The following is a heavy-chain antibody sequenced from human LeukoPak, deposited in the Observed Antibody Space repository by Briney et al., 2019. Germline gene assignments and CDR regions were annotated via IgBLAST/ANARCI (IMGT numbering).Heavy chain of an antibody. V-gene: IGHV1-2*02. Sequence: ASVKLSCTASGYTFTGYYMHWVRKAHGQGLEWMGWINPNSGGTNYSQKFQGRVTMTRDTSISTAYMELSRLRSDDTAVYYCARARSTSSYIDYWGQGTLVTVSS. CDR2: INPNSGGT. CDR3: ARARSTSSYIDY. CDR1: GYTFTGYY. J-gene: IGHJ4*02. D-gene: IGHD2-2*01.